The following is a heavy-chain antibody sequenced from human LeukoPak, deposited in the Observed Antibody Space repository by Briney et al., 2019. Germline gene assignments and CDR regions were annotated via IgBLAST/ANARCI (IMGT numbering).Heavy chain of an antibody. CDR1: GYTFTSHD. J-gene: IGHJ4*02. CDR3: AREPSSGYRYFDY. Sequence: GASVKVSCKASGYTFTSHDVSWVRQAPGQGLEWMGWINVYNGNTDYAQRLQGRVTMTTDTYTNTAYMELRSLRSDDTAVYYCAREPSSGYRYFDYWGQGTLVTVSS. V-gene: IGHV1-18*01. D-gene: IGHD3-22*01. CDR2: INVYNGNT.